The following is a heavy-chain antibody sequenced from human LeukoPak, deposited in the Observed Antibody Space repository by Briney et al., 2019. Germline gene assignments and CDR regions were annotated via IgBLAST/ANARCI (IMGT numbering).Heavy chain of an antibody. V-gene: IGHV4-4*09. CDR2: IYTSGST. Sequence: SETLSLTCTVSGGSISSYYWSWIRQPPGKGLEWIGYIYTSGSTNYNPSLKSRVTISVDTSKNQFSLKLSSVTAADTAVYYCARQSYDILTGSDAFDIWGQGTLVTVSS. D-gene: IGHD3-9*01. CDR1: GGSISSYY. J-gene: IGHJ4*02. CDR3: ARQSYDILTGSDAFDI.